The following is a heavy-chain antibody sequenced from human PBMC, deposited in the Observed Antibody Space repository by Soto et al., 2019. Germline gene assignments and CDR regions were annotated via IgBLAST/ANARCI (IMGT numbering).Heavy chain of an antibody. CDR1: GVTFSSYA. J-gene: IGHJ4*02. Sequence: GGSLRLSCAASGVTFSSYAMSWVRQAPGKGLEWVATISGSDGRTYSTDSVKGRFTISRDNSRNTAYLQMTSLRVEETAVYYCAKGVSQYTPLALFDYWGRGTLVTVSS. CDR3: AKGVSQYTPLALFDY. CDR2: ISGSDGRT. V-gene: IGHV3-23*01. D-gene: IGHD2-15*01.